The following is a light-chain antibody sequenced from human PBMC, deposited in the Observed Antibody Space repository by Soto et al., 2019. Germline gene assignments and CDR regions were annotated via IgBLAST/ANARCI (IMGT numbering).Light chain of an antibody. CDR1: SGHSSYT. J-gene: IGLJ2*01. V-gene: IGLV4-60*03. CDR2: LERSGSY. Sequence: QPVLTQSSSASASLGSSVKLTCTLSSGHSSYTIAWHHQQPGKAPRYLMKLERSGSYNKGSGVPDRFSGSSSGADRYLTISNLRSEDEADYYCETWDSNTFVVFGGGTKLTVL. CDR3: ETWDSNTFVV.